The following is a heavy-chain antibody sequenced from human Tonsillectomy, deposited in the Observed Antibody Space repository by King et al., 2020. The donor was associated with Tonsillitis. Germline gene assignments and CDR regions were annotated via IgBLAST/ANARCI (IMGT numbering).Heavy chain of an antibody. V-gene: IGHV3-53*01. D-gene: IGHD3-3*01. CDR2: IYSDGST. Sequence: VQLVESGGGLIQPGGSLRLSCAASGFTVSSNYMNWVRQAPGKGLEWVSLIYSDGSTYYADSVRGRFTISRDTSKNTLCLQMNSLRAEDTAVYYCARVAHDYYDFWRFDYWGQGTLGTVSS. J-gene: IGHJ4*02. CDR1: GFTVSSNY. CDR3: ARVAHDYYDFWRFDY.